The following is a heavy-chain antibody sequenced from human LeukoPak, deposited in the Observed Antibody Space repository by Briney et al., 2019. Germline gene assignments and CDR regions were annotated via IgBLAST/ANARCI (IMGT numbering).Heavy chain of an antibody. CDR2: SNPNSGDT. D-gene: IGHD3-10*01. Sequence: ASVKVSCKASGYTFTDYYMHWVRQAPGQGLEWMGWSNPNSGDTNYAQKFQGRVTMTTDTSMTTAYMELRRLRSDDTAVYYCARRHFGSGTYVVYWGQGTLVTVSS. V-gene: IGHV1-2*02. CDR1: GYTFTDYY. CDR3: ARRHFGSGTYVVY. J-gene: IGHJ4*02.